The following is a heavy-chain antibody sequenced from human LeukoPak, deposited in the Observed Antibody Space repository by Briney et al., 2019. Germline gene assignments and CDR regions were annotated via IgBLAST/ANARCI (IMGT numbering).Heavy chain of an antibody. CDR3: AKDGSGRYQPKYFDY. J-gene: IGHJ4*02. V-gene: IGHV3-23*01. D-gene: IGHD1-26*01. CDR2: ISGGGGST. Sequence: PGGSLRLSCAASGFTFSSYNMNWVRQAPGKGLEWVSTISGGGGSTYYADSVKGRFTISRDNSNITLYLQMNSLGAEDAAVYYCAKDGSGRYQPKYFDYWGQGTLVTVSS. CDR1: GFTFSSYN.